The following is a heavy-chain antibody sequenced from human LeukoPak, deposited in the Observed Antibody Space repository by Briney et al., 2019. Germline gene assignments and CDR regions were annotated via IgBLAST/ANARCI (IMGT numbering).Heavy chain of an antibody. Sequence: GESLKISCKGSGYSFTSYWIGWVRQMPGKGLEWMGIIYPGDSDTRYSPSFQGQVTISADKSISTAYLQWSSLKASDTAMYYCARHTNIPGYCSGGSCYPGYFDYWGQGTLVTVSS. D-gene: IGHD2-15*01. V-gene: IGHV5-51*01. J-gene: IGHJ4*02. CDR3: ARHTNIPGYCSGGSCYPGYFDY. CDR1: GYSFTSYW. CDR2: IYPGDSDT.